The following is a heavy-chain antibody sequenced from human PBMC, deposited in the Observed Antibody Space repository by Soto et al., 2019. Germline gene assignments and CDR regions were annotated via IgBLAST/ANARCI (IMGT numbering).Heavy chain of an antibody. Sequence: SETLSLTCTVSGGSVSSGSNYWSWIRQPPGKGLEWIGYIYYSGSTNYNPSLKSRVTISVDTSTSTAYMELRSLRSDDTAVYYCARDWALTDEYSSSPGPPYYYYGMDVWGQGTTVTVSS. V-gene: IGHV4-61*01. J-gene: IGHJ6*02. CDR2: IYYSGST. CDR1: GGSVSSGSNY. CDR3: ARDWALTDEYSSSPGPPYYYYGMDV. D-gene: IGHD6-6*01.